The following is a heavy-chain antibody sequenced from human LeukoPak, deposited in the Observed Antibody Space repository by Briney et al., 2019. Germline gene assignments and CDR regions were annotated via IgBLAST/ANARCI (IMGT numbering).Heavy chain of an antibody. Sequence: SETPSLTCNVSGGSISSYYWIWIRQPPGKGLEWIGYIYYSGSGNYNPSLKSRVTISVDTSKNQFSLKLSSVTAADTAVYYCARVPRSYYYYYYMDVWGKGTTVTVSS. V-gene: IGHV4-59*01. CDR1: GGSISSYY. J-gene: IGHJ6*03. CDR2: IYYSGSG. CDR3: ARVPRSYYYYYYMDV.